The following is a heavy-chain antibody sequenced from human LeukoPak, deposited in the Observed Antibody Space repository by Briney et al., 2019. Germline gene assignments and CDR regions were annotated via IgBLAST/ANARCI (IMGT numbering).Heavy chain of an antibody. CDR1: GFTVSSNY. J-gene: IGHJ4*02. Sequence: GGSLRLSRAASGFTVSSNYMSWVRQAPGKGLEWVSVIYSGGTTYYADSVKGRFTISRDKSKNTLYLQMNSLRAEDTAVYYCARAGGTYVLDYWGQGTLVTVSS. V-gene: IGHV3-53*01. CDR3: ARAGGTYVLDY. CDR2: IYSGGTT. D-gene: IGHD1-26*01.